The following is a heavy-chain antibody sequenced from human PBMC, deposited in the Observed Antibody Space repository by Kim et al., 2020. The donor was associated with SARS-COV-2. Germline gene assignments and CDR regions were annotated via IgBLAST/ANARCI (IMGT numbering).Heavy chain of an antibody. J-gene: IGHJ4*02. CDR2: IYSGGST. Sequence: GGSLRLSCAASGFTVSTYYMSWVRQAPGKGLEWVSVIYSGGSTNYADSVKGRFTISRDNSKNTLYLQMNSLRAEDTAVYYCARHSSGWSRAYWGQGTLVTVSS. V-gene: IGHV3-53*01. CDR1: GFTVSTYY. CDR3: ARHSSGWSRAY. D-gene: IGHD6-19*01.